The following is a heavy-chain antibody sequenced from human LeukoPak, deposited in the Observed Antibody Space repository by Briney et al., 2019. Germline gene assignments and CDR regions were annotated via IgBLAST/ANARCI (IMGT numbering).Heavy chain of an antibody. Sequence: GGSLRLSCAASGFTFSSYWMHWVRQAPGKGLVWVSRINSDGSSTSYADSAKGRFTISRDNAKNTLYLQMNSLRAEDTAVYYCARGDSGYSYYYYYMDVWGKGTTVTISS. CDR3: ARGDSGYSYYYYYMDV. J-gene: IGHJ6*03. CDR1: GFTFSSYW. V-gene: IGHV3-74*01. CDR2: INSDGSST. D-gene: IGHD5-12*01.